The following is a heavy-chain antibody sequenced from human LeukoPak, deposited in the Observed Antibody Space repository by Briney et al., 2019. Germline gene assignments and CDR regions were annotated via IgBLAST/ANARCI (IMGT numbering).Heavy chain of an antibody. J-gene: IGHJ6*03. CDR3: ARVIGGTYYYYMDV. CDR2: INWNGGST. V-gene: IGHV3-20*04. Sequence: GGSLRLSCAASEFTFSSYWMRWVRQAPGKGLEWVSGINWNGGSTGYADSVKGRFTISRDNAKNSLYLQMNSLRAEDAALYYCARVIGGTYYYYMDVWGKGTTVTVSS. D-gene: IGHD3-10*01. CDR1: EFTFSSYW.